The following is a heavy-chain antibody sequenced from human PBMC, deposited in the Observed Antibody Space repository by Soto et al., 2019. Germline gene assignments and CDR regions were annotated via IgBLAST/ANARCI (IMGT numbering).Heavy chain of an antibody. V-gene: IGHV1-8*01. D-gene: IGHD2-15*01. CDR3: ARSTLDY. Sequence: ASVKVSCKASGYSFTSYEVNWVRQVTGQGLEWMGWMNPNTGDTGYAQKFQGRLTMTRNTSISTAYMELSSLRSEDTAVYYCARSTLDYWGLGALVTVSS. CDR1: GYSFTSYE. J-gene: IGHJ4*02. CDR2: MNPNTGDT.